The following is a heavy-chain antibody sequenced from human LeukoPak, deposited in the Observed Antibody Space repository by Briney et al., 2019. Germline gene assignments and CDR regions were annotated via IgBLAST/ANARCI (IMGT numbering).Heavy chain of an antibody. CDR3: ARQRLYSSSWWSFDY. CDR2: IYPGDSDT. CDR1: GYSFTSYW. Sequence: GESLKISCKGSGYSFTSYWIGWVRQVPGKGLEWMGIIYPGDSDTRYSPSFQGQVTISADKSISTAYLQWSSLKASDTAMYYCARQRLYSSSWWSFDYWGQGTLVTASS. D-gene: IGHD6-13*01. J-gene: IGHJ4*02. V-gene: IGHV5-51*01.